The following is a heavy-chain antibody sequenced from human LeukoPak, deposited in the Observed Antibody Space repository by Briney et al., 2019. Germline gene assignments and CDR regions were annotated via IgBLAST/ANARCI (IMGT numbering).Heavy chain of an antibody. CDR2: MNPNSGNT. Sequence: ASVKVSCKASGYTFTSYDINWVRQATGQGLEWMGWMNPNSGNTGYAQKLQGRVTMTRNTSISTAYMELSSLRSEDTAVYYCAAPQRYCSGGSCYSSDDAFDIWGQGTMVTVSS. V-gene: IGHV1-8*01. J-gene: IGHJ3*02. CDR1: GYTFTSYD. D-gene: IGHD2-15*01. CDR3: AAPQRYCSGGSCYSSDDAFDI.